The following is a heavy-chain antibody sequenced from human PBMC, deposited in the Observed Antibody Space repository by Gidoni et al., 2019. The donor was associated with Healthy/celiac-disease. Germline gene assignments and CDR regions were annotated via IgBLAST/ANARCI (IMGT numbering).Heavy chain of an antibody. V-gene: IGHV4-34*01. J-gene: IGHJ4*02. Sequence: QVQLQQWGAGLLKPSETLSLTCAVYGGSFSGYYWSWFRQPPGKGLELIGEINHSGRTNYNPSLKSRVTISVDTSKNQCSLKLSSVTAADTAVYYCARGILWFGELLPFDYWGQGTLVTVSS. CDR1: GGSFSGYY. CDR3: ARGILWFGELLPFDY. D-gene: IGHD3-10*01. CDR2: INHSGRT.